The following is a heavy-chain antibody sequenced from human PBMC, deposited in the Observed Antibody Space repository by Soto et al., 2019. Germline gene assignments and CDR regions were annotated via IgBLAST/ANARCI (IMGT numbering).Heavy chain of an antibody. CDR1: GFTFSSYT. D-gene: IGHD4-17*01. CDR3: ARDSVRDYLYYYYGMDV. J-gene: IGHJ6*02. V-gene: IGHV3-21*01. Sequence: ESGGGLVKPGGSLRLSCAASGFTFSSYTMNWVRQAPGRGLEWVSSIGTSSSYIYYADSVKGRFTISRDNAKNSLFLQMKSLRADDTAVYYCARDSVRDYLYYYYGMDVWGQGTTVTVSS. CDR2: IGTSSSYI.